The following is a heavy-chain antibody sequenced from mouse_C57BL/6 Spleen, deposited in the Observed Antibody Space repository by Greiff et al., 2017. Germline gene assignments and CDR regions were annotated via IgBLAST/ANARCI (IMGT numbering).Heavy chain of an antibody. CDR2: IDSAHGNT. D-gene: IGHD1-1*01. CDR1: GSNIKNTY. J-gene: IGHJ2*01. Sequence: VQLQQSVAAPVRSGASVKLSSTASGSNIKNTYLHWVKQRPEQGLAWIGRIDSAHGNTKSAPKFQGKATITAATSSNTAYLQLSSLTSEDTAIYYCASPPDYYGTLDGWGQGCTLSGAS. CDR3: ASPPDYYGTLDG. V-gene: IGHV14-3*01.